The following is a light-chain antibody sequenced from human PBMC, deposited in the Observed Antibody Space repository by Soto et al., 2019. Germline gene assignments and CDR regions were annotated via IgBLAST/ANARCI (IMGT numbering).Light chain of an antibody. CDR3: QTWGTGMRV. CDR1: SGHSNFA. Sequence: QPVLTQSPSASASLGASVKLTCILSSGHSNFAIAWHQQRPEKGPRYLMKVDSDGSNTKGVGIPDRFSGSSSGAERYLTISSLQSEDEADYYCQTWGTGMRVFGGGTKLTVL. J-gene: IGLJ3*02. V-gene: IGLV4-69*01. CDR2: VDSDGSN.